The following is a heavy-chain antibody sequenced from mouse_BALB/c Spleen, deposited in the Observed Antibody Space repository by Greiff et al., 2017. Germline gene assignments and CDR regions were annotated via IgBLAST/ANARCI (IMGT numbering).Heavy chain of an antibody. J-gene: IGHJ3*01. CDR3: ARSTYGNFAY. CDR1: GYAFTNYL. D-gene: IGHD2-1*01. V-gene: IGHV1-54*01. CDR2: INPGSGGT. Sequence: VQLQESGAELVRPGTSVKVSCKASGYAFTNYLIEWVKQRPGQGLEWIGVINPGSGGTNYNEKFKGKATLTADKSSSTAYMQLSSLTSDDSAVYFCARSTYGNFAYWGQGTLVTVSA.